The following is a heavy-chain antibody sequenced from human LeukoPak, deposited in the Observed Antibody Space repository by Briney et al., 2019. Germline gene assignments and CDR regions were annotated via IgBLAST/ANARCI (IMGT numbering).Heavy chain of an antibody. J-gene: IGHJ4*02. V-gene: IGHV3-23*01. CDR2: ISGSGTST. Sequence: GGSLRLSCAASGFTFSSYAMSWVRQAPGKGLEWVSTISGSGTSTYYADSVKGRFTISRDISKSTLYLQMDSLGADDTAVYYCAKDWWDEWGQGTLVTVSS. CDR3: AKDWWDE. D-gene: IGHD1-26*01. CDR1: GFTFSSYA.